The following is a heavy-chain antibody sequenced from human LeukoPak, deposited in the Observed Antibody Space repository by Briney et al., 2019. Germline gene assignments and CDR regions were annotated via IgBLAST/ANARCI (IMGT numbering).Heavy chain of an antibody. CDR1: GGSMNNNY. D-gene: IGHD5-24*01. Sequence: SETLSLTCTVSGGSMNNNYWSWIRQPAGKGLEWVGRIHSSGSTNYNPSLKSRVTMSVDTSKNQFSLKLSSVTAADTAVYYCARGDGYNWGFDYWGQGTLVTVSS. CDR3: ARGDGYNWGFDY. V-gene: IGHV4-4*07. J-gene: IGHJ4*02. CDR2: IHSSGST.